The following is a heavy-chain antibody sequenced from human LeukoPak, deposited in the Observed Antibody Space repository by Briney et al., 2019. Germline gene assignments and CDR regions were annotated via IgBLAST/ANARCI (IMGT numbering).Heavy chain of an antibody. D-gene: IGHD2-8*01. CDR1: GDSISSYY. J-gene: IGHJ5*01. CDR2: IYYTGST. CDR3: ARAVLATKSEHWFDS. Sequence: PSETLSLTCTVSGDSISSYYCSWIRQPPGKGLEWIGYIYYTGSTNYNSSLKSRVTISVDTSKNQFSLNLSSVTAADTAMYYCARAVLATKSEHWFDSWGQGTLVTVSS. V-gene: IGHV4-59*01.